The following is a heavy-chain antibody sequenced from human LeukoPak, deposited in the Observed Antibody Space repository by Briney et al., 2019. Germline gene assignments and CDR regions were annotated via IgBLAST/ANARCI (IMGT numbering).Heavy chain of an antibody. CDR1: GFTFINYA. CDR3: AKEGGIGWLRYFDS. CDR2: ISDSSGST. Sequence: GGSLRLSCSASGFTFINYAMTWVRQAPGKGLQWVSAISDSSGSTYYADSVKGRFTISRDDSKNTLYLQLNSLRAEDTAVYYCAKEGGIGWLRYFDSWGQGTLVTVSS. J-gene: IGHJ4*02. V-gene: IGHV3-23*01. D-gene: IGHD5-12*01.